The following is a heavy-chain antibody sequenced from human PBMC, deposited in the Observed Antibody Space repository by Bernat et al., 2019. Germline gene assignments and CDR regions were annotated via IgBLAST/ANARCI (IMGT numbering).Heavy chain of an antibody. J-gene: IGHJ5*02. CDR3: ARERSVEYSSLSGWFDP. Sequence: QVQLVESGGGVVQPGRSLRLSCAASGFTFSSYAMHWVRQAPGKGLEWVAVISYDGSNKYYADSVKGRFTISRDNSKNTLYLQMNSLRAEDTAVYYCARERSVEYSSLSGWFDPWGQGTLVTVSS. D-gene: IGHD6-6*01. CDR1: GFTFSSYA. CDR2: ISYDGSNK. V-gene: IGHV3-30-3*01.